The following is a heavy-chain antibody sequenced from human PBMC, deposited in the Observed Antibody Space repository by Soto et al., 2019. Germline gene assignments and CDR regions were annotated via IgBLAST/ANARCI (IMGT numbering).Heavy chain of an antibody. D-gene: IGHD4-17*01. CDR2: MNPNSGNT. Sequence: VKVSCKASGYTFTSYDINWVRQATGQGLEWMGWMNPNSGNTGYAQKFQGRVTMTRNTSISTAYMELSSLRSEDTAVYYCARVTTVTTTLGYWGQGTLVTVSS. CDR1: GYTFTSYD. V-gene: IGHV1-8*01. CDR3: ARVTTVTTTLGY. J-gene: IGHJ4*02.